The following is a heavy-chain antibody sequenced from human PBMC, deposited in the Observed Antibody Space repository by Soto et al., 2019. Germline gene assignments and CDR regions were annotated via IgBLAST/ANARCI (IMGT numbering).Heavy chain of an antibody. CDR1: GFTFSASG. CDR2: IRSYENNT. Sequence: QVQLVESGGGVVQPGRSLRLSCTTSGFTFSASGMHWVRQAPRKGLEWVAVIRSYENNTYYGDSVKGRFTISRDNSKNTLYLKMNRLRPEDKDMYYRARGSRIVGATTPFENWGQGTLVTVSS. J-gene: IGHJ4*02. V-gene: IGHV3-33*01. D-gene: IGHD1-26*01. CDR3: ARGSRIVGATTPFEN.